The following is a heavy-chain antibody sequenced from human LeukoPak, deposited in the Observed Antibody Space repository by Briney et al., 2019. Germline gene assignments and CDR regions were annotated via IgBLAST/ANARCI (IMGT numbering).Heavy chain of an antibody. J-gene: IGHJ4*02. D-gene: IGHD4-17*01. CDR1: GFTFSSYW. CDR2: IKQDGSEI. CDR3: ARGIGYGDYFY. V-gene: IGHV3-7*01. Sequence: GGSLRLSCAASGFTFSSYWMSWVRQAPGKGLEWVANIKQDGSEIYYVGSVKGRFTISRDNAKNSLYLQMNSLRADDTAVYYCARGIGYGDYFYWGQGTLVTVSS.